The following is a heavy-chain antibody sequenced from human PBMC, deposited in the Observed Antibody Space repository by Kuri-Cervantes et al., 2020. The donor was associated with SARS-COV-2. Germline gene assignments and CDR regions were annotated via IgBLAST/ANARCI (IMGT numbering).Heavy chain of an antibody. J-gene: IGHJ6*03. D-gene: IGHD2-2*03. CDR1: GFTFSRYW. CDR3: ARPGYCNSSSCNRGDYYYYYMDV. CDR2: IRQDGSQK. V-gene: IGHV3-7*01. Sequence: GESLKISCAASGFTFSRYWMSWVRQAPGKGLEWVANIRQDGSQKLYVDSVKGRFTISRDNANNKMCLQMNSLRAEDTAVYYCARPGYCNSSSCNRGDYYYYYMDVWGNGSTVTVSS.